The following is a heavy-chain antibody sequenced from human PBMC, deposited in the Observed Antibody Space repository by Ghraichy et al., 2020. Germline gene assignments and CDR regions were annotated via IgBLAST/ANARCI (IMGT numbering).Heavy chain of an antibody. CDR2: IYTSGST. V-gene: IGHV4-4*09. CDR1: GGSISSYY. CDR3: ARHGGYDYGDLYYFDY. D-gene: IGHD4-17*01. J-gene: IGHJ4*02. Sequence: SETLTLTCTVSGGSISSYYWSWIRQPPGKGLEWIGYIYTSGSTNYNPSLKSRVTISVDTSKNQFSLKLSSVTAADTAVYYCARHGGYDYGDLYYFDYWGQGTLVTVSS.